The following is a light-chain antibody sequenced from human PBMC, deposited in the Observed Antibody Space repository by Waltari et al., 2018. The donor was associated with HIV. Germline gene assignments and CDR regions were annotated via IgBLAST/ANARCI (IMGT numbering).Light chain of an antibody. Sequence: EIVLTQTPLSLSVTPGQAASISCKSSETLLHSGGKTYFYWYMQKTGQPPQLLLYEVSNRFAGVPDRFSGSGSETDFTLIMSRVEAEDVGVYYCMQSAQFPLTFGGGTKVEIK. CDR1: ETLLHSGGKTY. CDR2: EVS. V-gene: IGKV2D-29*01. CDR3: MQSAQFPLT. J-gene: IGKJ4*01.